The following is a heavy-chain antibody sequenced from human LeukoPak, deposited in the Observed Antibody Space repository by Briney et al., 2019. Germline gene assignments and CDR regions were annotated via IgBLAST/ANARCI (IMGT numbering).Heavy chain of an antibody. J-gene: IGHJ5*02. CDR1: GYSFTLYA. CDR2: INPSGSST. Sequence: ASVKVSCKASGYSFTLYAMNWVRQAPGQGLEWMGLINPSGSSTLYAQKFQGRVTMTRDMSTTTDYMELSSLRSEDTAVYYCARDNSVGDIAWWFDPWGQGTLVTVSS. V-gene: IGHV1-46*01. CDR3: ARDNSVGDIAWWFDP. D-gene: IGHD3-16*02.